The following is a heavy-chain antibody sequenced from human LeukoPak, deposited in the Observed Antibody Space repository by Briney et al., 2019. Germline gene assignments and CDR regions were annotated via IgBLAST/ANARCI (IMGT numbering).Heavy chain of an antibody. V-gene: IGHV1-69*05. D-gene: IGHD6-13*01. CDR2: IIPIFGPA. CDR3: ASDSSSQAFDI. Sequence: SVKVSCKASGGTFSSYAISWVRQAPGRGLEWMGRIIPIFGPANYAQKFQCRVTIHTDESTSTAYVELSSLRSEDTAVYYCASDSSSQAFDIWGQGTMVTVSS. CDR1: GGTFSSYA. J-gene: IGHJ3*02.